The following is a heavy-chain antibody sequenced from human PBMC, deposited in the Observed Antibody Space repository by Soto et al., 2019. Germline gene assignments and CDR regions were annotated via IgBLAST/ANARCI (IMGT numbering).Heavy chain of an antibody. V-gene: IGHV3-23*01. Sequence: PGGSLRLSCAASGFTFSSYAMSWVRQAPGKGLEWVSAISGSGGSTYYADSVKGRFTISRDNSKNTLYLQMNSLRAEDTAVYYCARGSMIVVVIPPFDYWGQGTLVTV. J-gene: IGHJ4*02. CDR1: GFTFSSYA. CDR2: ISGSGGST. CDR3: ARGSMIVVVIPPFDY. D-gene: IGHD3-22*01.